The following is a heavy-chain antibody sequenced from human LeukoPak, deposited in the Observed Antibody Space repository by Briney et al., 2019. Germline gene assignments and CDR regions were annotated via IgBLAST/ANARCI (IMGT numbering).Heavy chain of an antibody. CDR1: GFTFSDSY. V-gene: IGHV3-11*01. CDR2: ISNSGREI. Sequence: GGSLRLSCTASGFTFSDSYMTWIRQAPGKGLEWVSYISNSGREINYADSVKGRFTISRDNAMSSLYLQMNSLRVEDTAVYYCARGSISWGQGTLVTVSS. J-gene: IGHJ4*02. CDR3: ARGSIS.